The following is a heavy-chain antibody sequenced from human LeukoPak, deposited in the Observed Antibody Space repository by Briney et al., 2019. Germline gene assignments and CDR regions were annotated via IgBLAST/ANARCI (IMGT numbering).Heavy chain of an antibody. Sequence: SVKVSCKASGGTFSSYAISWVRQAPGQGLEWMGGIIPIFGTANYAQKFQGRVTITADESTSTAYMELSSLRSKDAAVYYCARDDSGYGDNWFDPWGQGTLVTVSS. J-gene: IGHJ5*02. D-gene: IGHD5-12*01. CDR2: IIPIFGTA. CDR1: GGTFSSYA. CDR3: ARDDSGYGDNWFDP. V-gene: IGHV1-69*13.